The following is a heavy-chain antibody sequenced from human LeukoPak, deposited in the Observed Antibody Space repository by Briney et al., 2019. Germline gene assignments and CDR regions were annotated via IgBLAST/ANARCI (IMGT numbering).Heavy chain of an antibody. Sequence: GRSLRLSCAASGFTFSSYGMHWVRQAPGNGLEWVADIWYDGSNKYYADSVKGRFTISRDNSKNTLYLQMNSLRAEDTAVYCCAREGIRGVIINPFDYWGQGTLVTVSS. CDR3: AREGIRGVIINPFDY. J-gene: IGHJ4*02. D-gene: IGHD3-10*01. V-gene: IGHV3-33*01. CDR1: GFTFSSYG. CDR2: IWYDGSNK.